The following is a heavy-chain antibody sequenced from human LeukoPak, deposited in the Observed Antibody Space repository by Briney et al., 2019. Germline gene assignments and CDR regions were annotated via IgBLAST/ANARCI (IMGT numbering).Heavy chain of an antibody. D-gene: IGHD5-12*01. V-gene: IGHV3-23*01. J-gene: IGHJ4*02. Sequence: GGSLRLSCAASGFTFSSYAMSWVRQAPGKGLEWVSGISDSGGNTYYADSVKGRFTISRDNSKNTLYLQMNSLRAEDTAVYYCARSDIVATIVYYFDYWGQGTLVTVSS. CDR1: GFTFSSYA. CDR2: ISDSGGNT. CDR3: ARSDIVATIVYYFDY.